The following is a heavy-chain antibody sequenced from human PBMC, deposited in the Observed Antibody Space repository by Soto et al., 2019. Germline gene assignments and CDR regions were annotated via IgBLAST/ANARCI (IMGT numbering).Heavy chain of an antibody. CDR1: GFTFSSYA. D-gene: IGHD3-10*01. J-gene: IGHJ4*02. CDR3: AKALFVSGSYYSF. V-gene: IGHV3-23*01. Sequence: PGGSLRLSCAASGFTFSSYAMSWVRQAPGKGLEWVSAISGSGGSTYYADSVTGRFTISRDNSKNTLYLQMNRLRAEDTAVYYCAKALFVSGSYYSFWGQGTLVTVSS. CDR2: ISGSGGST.